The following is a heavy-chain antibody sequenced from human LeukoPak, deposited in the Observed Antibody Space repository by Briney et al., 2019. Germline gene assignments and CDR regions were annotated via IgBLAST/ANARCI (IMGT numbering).Heavy chain of an antibody. J-gene: IGHJ4*02. CDR1: GFSFSSYW. D-gene: IGHD2-21*02. Sequence: GGSLTLSCAASGFSFSSYWMHWLRQAPGGGLVWVSRINEGGSTINYADSVKGRFTISRDNAKNTLSLQMNSLRAEDTAVYYCARVEVGGDYSKFDYWGQGTLVTVSS. V-gene: IGHV3-74*01. CDR2: INEGGSTI. CDR3: ARVEVGGDYSKFDY.